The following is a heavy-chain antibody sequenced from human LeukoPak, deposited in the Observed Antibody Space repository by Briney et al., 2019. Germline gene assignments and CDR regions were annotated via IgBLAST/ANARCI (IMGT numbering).Heavy chain of an antibody. CDR2: ISWNSGSI. CDR1: GFTFDDYA. J-gene: IGHJ5*02. Sequence: GRSLRLSCAASGFTFDDYAMHWVRHAPGKGLEWVSGISWNSGSIGYADSVKGRFTISRDNAKNSLYLQMNSLRAEDTALYYCAKGGSYGLWSNWFDPWGQGTLVTVSS. V-gene: IGHV3-9*01. CDR3: AKGGSYGLWSNWFDP. D-gene: IGHD5-18*01.